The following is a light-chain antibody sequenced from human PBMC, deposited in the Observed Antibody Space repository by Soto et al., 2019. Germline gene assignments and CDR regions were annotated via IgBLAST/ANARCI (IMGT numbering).Light chain of an antibody. CDR2: SNN. J-gene: IGLJ3*02. Sequence: QSVLTQPPSLSGAPGQRITISCTGTSSNLGAAFAVQWYQQLPGTAPKLVIFSNNQRPSGVPDRFSGSKSGTSASLAISGLQSEDEAAYYCATWDDGLSGWLFGGGTKLTVL. V-gene: IGLV1-44*01. CDR3: ATWDDGLSGWL. CDR1: SSNLGAAFA.